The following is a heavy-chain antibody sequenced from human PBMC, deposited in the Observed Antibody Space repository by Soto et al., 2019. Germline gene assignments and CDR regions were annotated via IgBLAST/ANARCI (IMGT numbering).Heavy chain of an antibody. D-gene: IGHD3-22*01. CDR1: GFTFSNAW. J-gene: IGHJ4*02. CDR3: LGEEYYYDSSGYYFDY. CDR2: IKSKTDGGTT. Sequence: LRLSCAASGFTFSNAWMSWVRQAPGKGLEWVGRIKSKTDGGTTVYAAPVKGRFTISRDDSKSTLYLQMNSLKTEDTAVYYCLGEEYYYDSSGYYFDYWGQGTLVTVSS. V-gene: IGHV3-15*01.